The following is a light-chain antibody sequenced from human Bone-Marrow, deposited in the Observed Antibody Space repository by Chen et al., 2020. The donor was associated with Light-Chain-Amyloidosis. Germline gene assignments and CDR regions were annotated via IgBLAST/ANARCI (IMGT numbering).Light chain of an antibody. J-gene: IGKJ3*01. CDR3: QQYGSSPFA. Sequence: EIVLTQSPGTLSLSPGERATLSCRAIQSVSSSYLAWYQHKPGQAPRLLIYGASSRATGIPNRFSGSGSGTDFTLTSSRLEPKDFAVYYCQQYGSSPFAFGPGTKVDIK. CDR2: GAS. V-gene: IGKV3-20*01. CDR1: QSVSSSY.